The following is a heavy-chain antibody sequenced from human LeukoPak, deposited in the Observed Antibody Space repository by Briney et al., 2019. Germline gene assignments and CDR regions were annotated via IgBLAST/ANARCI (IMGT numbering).Heavy chain of an antibody. Sequence: TGGSLRLSCAASGFTFSSYWMSWVRQAPGKGLEWVANIKQDGSEKYYVDSVKGRFTISRDNDKNSLYLQMNSLRAEDTAVYYCARDLIVGATTAGLWGQGTLVTVSS. D-gene: IGHD1-26*01. CDR2: IKQDGSEK. CDR3: ARDLIVGATTAGL. V-gene: IGHV3-7*01. CDR1: GFTFSSYW. J-gene: IGHJ4*02.